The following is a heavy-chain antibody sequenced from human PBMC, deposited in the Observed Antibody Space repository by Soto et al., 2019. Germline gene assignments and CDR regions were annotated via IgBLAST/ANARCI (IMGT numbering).Heavy chain of an antibody. J-gene: IGHJ4*02. V-gene: IGHV4-34*01. Sequence: NPSETLSLTCAVYGGSFSGYYWSWIRQPPGKGLEWIGEINHSGSTNYNPSLKSRVTISVDTSKNQFSLKLSSVTAADTAVYYCARGGGYCSGGSCSHLYYFDYWGQGTLVTVSS. CDR3: ARGGGYCSGGSCSHLYYFDY. D-gene: IGHD2-15*01. CDR1: GGSFSGYY. CDR2: INHSGST.